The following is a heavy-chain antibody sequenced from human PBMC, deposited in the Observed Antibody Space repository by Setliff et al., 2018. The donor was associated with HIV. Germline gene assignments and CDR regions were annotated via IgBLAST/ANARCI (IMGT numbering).Heavy chain of an antibody. J-gene: IGHJ1*01. Sequence: GGSLRLSCVASGFTFSSNWLSWVRQAPGKGLEWVANIKQDGSEKYYVNSVKGRFTISRDNAKNSLYLQVNNLRAEDTAVYYCARGPSSTHWSPGYFQHWGQGTPVTVSS. D-gene: IGHD2-8*02. CDR3: ARGPSSTHWSPGYFQH. CDR2: IKQDGSEK. V-gene: IGHV3-7*03. CDR1: GFTFSSNW.